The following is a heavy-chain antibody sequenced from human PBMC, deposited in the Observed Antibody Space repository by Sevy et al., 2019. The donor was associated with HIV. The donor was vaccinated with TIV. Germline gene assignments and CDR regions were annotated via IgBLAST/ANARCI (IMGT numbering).Heavy chain of an antibody. Sequence: GGSLRLSCAASGFTFSSYSMNWVRQAPGKGLEWVSSISSSSSYIYYADSVKGRFTISRDNAKNSLYLQMNRLRAEDTAVYYCARAYTSFSSGWYKDSYGMDVWGQGTTVTSP. J-gene: IGHJ6*02. CDR1: GFTFSSYS. CDR2: ISSSSSYI. D-gene: IGHD6-19*01. CDR3: ARAYTSFSSGWYKDSYGMDV. V-gene: IGHV3-21*01.